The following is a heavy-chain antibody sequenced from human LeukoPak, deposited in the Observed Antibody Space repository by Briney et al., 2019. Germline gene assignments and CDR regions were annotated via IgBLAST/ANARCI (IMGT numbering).Heavy chain of an antibody. CDR2: INHSGST. J-gene: IGHJ4*02. CDR1: GGSFSGYY. D-gene: IGHD3-10*01. V-gene: IGHV4-34*01. Sequence: SETLSLTCAVYGGSFSGYYWSSIRQPPGKGLEWIGEINHSGSTNYNPSLKSRVTISVDTSKNQFSLKLSSVTAADTAVYYCARGPFWFGELFNDYWGQGTLVTVSS. CDR3: ARGPFWFGELFNDY.